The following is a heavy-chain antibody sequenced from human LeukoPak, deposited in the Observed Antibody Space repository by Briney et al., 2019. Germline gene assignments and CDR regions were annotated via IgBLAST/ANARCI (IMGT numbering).Heavy chain of an antibody. Sequence: GESLRISCKGSGYIFSNYWISWVRQMPGKGLEWMGRIGPIDSYTNYSPSFQGHVTMSVDKSTSTAYLQWSSPKASDTAMYYCARQTTVTTQSDYWGQGTLVTVSS. D-gene: IGHD4-17*01. CDR2: IGPIDSYT. V-gene: IGHV5-10-1*01. CDR3: ARQTTVTTQSDY. J-gene: IGHJ4*02. CDR1: GYIFSNYW.